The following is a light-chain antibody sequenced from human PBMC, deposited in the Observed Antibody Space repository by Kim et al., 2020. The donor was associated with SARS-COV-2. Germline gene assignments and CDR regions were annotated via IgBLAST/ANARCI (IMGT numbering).Light chain of an antibody. Sequence: FAWYQQKPGQAPRLLIYGTSSRATGIPDRFSGSGSETDFTLTITRLEPDDFAVYYCQQYGSLWTFGQGTKVDIK. V-gene: IGKV3-20*01. CDR3: QQYGSLWT. J-gene: IGKJ1*01. CDR2: GTS.